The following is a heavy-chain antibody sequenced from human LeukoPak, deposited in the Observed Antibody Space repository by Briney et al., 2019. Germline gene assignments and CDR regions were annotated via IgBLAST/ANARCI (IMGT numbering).Heavy chain of an antibody. CDR3: ARGSEXSXXVSDY. CDR2: ISYDGSNK. D-gene: IGHD3-3*01. Sequence: GGSLRLSCAASGFTFSSYAMHRVRQAPGKGLEWVAVISYDGSNKYYADSVKGRFTISRDNSKNTLYLQLSSPRAEDTAVYYCARGSEXSXXVSDYW. CDR1: GFTFSSYA. J-gene: IGHJ4*01. V-gene: IGHV3-30-3*01.